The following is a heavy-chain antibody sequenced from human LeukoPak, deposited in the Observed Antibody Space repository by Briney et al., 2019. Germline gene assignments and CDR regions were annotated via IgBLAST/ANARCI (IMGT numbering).Heavy chain of an antibody. CDR2: VSGSGGST. CDR3: AKDSHSGTYFDS. CDR1: GFTFSSYD. V-gene: IGHV3-23*01. J-gene: IGHJ4*02. D-gene: IGHD1-26*01. Sequence: GGSLRLSCAASGFTFSSYDMSWVRQAPGKGLEWVSAVSGSGGSTYYADSVKDRFTISRDNSKSTLFLQMNSLRAEDTAVYYCAKDSHSGTYFDSWGRGTLVTVSS.